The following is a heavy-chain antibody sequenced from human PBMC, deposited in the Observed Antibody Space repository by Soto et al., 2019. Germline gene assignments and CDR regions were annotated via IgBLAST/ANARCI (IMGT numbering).Heavy chain of an antibody. Sequence: GGSLRLSCAASGFSVNNYMSWVRQAPGKGLEWVSVMYSGGGTWYTDSVKGRFTISRDNPKNTLYLQMNSLRAEDTALYYCASAPSALYDYWGQGTLVTVSS. J-gene: IGHJ4*02. V-gene: IGHV3-53*01. D-gene: IGHD3-16*01. CDR1: GFSVNNY. CDR2: MYSGGGT. CDR3: ASAPSALYDY.